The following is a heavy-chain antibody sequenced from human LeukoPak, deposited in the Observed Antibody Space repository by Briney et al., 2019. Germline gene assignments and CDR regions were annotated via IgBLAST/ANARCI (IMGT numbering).Heavy chain of an antibody. CDR2: IWYDGSNK. J-gene: IGHJ4*02. D-gene: IGHD1-26*01. Sequence: GGSLRLSCAASGFTFSSYGMNWVRQAPGKGLEWVAVIWYDGSNKYYADSVKGRFTISRDNSKNTLYLQMNSLRAEDTAVYYCATTSIVGATEDYWGQGTLVTVSS. CDR1: GFTFSSYG. CDR3: ATTSIVGATEDY. V-gene: IGHV3-33*01.